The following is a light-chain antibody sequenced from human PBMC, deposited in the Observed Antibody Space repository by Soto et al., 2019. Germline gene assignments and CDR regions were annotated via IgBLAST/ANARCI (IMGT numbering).Light chain of an antibody. V-gene: IGKV1-5*03. Sequence: DIQMTQSPSTLSASVGDRVTITCRASQSISNWLAWYQQKPGKVPKLLIYKASSLESGVPSRFSGSGSGTDFTLTISSLQPEDFATYYCQQANSFPLTFGQGTKVDIK. J-gene: IGKJ1*01. CDR1: QSISNW. CDR3: QQANSFPLT. CDR2: KAS.